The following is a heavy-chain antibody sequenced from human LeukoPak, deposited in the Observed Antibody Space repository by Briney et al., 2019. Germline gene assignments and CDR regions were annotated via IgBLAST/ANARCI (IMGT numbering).Heavy chain of an antibody. J-gene: IGHJ4*02. D-gene: IGHD2-15*01. CDR2: INPRNGDT. CDR3: ARESSTRMGTCSGNGCDKDFEY. Sequence: ASVKVSCKAFGYTFVDNYIHWVRQASGQGLEWMGWINPRNGDTTYAQRFQGRVTMTRDTSLNSVYMDVSSLRSDDTAVYFCARESSTRMGTCSGNGCDKDFEYWGQGTLVTVSA. V-gene: IGHV1-2*02. CDR1: GYTFVDNY.